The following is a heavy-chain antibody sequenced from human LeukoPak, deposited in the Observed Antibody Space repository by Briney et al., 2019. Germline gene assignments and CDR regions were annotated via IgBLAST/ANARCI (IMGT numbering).Heavy chain of an antibody. Sequence: PSETLSLTCTVSGGSVSSGSYYWSWIRQPPGTGLEWIGYIYYSGSTNYNPSLKSRVTISVDTSKNQFSLKLSSVTAADTAVYYCARDSRKDYDGMDVWGQGTTVTVSS. CDR2: IYYSGST. CDR1: GGSVSSGSYY. J-gene: IGHJ6*02. V-gene: IGHV4-61*01. CDR3: ARDSRKDYDGMDV.